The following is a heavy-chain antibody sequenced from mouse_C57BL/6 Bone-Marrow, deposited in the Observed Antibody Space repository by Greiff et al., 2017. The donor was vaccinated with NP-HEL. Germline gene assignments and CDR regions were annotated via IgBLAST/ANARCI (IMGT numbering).Heavy chain of an antibody. CDR1: GYTFTDYY. J-gene: IGHJ2*01. Sequence: VQLQQSGPELVKPGASVKISCKASGYTFTDYYMNWVKQSHGKSLEWIGDINPNNGGTSYNQKFKGKATLTVDKSSSTAYMELRSLTSEDSAVYYCATNYDGYYLYYFDYWGQGTTLTVSS. CDR3: ATNYDGYYLYYFDY. CDR2: INPNNGGT. V-gene: IGHV1-26*01. D-gene: IGHD2-3*01.